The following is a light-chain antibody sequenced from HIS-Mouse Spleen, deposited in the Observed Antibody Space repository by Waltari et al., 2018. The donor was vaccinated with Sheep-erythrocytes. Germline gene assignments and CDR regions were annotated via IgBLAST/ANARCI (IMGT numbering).Light chain of an antibody. CDR3: SSYTSSSTQV. J-gene: IGLJ2*01. Sequence: QSALTQPASVSGSPGQSITISCTGTSSDVGGYNHVAWHHQHPGKAPKLMIYEVSNRPSGVSNRFSGSKSGNTASLTISGLQAEDEADYYCSSYTSSSTQVFGGGTKLTVL. CDR1: SSDVGGYNH. CDR2: EVS. V-gene: IGLV2-14*01.